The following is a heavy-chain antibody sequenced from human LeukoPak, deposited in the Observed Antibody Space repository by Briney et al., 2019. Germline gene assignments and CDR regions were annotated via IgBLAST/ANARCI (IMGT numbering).Heavy chain of an antibody. CDR2: IRTKSEGTT. Sequence: GGSLRLSCAASGFTFSNAWMSWVRQAPGKGLEWVGRIRTKSEGTTEYAAPVKGRLTISRDDSKNTLYLQMNSLETEDTAVYYCTIDSNSGWTGYWGQGTLVTVSS. CDR1: GFTFSNAW. CDR3: TIDSNSGWTGY. D-gene: IGHD6-19*01. J-gene: IGHJ4*02. V-gene: IGHV3-15*01.